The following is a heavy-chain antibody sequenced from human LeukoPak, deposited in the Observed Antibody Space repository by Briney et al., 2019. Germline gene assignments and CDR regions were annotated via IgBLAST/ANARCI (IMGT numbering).Heavy chain of an antibody. Sequence: SETLSLTCTVSGGSISSSSYYWTWIRQHPGKGLEWIGYIFYSGITYYNASLKSRVTLSVDTSKNQFSLKLRSVTAADTAVYYCARAADGGNWMGWYFDLWGRGTLATVSS. J-gene: IGHJ2*01. CDR3: ARAADGGNWMGWYFDL. V-gene: IGHV4-31*03. D-gene: IGHD4-23*01. CDR1: GGSISSSSYY. CDR2: IFYSGIT.